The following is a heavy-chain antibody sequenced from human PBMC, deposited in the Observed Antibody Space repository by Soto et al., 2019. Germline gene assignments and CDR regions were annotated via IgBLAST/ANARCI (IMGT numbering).Heavy chain of an antibody. Sequence: ASVKVSCKASGYTFSDYDINWVRQAAGQGLEWMGRMNPYSGNTGYAQKFQGRVTMTTDTSITTAYLELSSLTFEDTAIYYCARGRFRRTWFDPWGQGTLVTVSS. CDR1: GYTFSDYD. J-gene: IGHJ5*02. CDR3: ARGRFRRTWFDP. V-gene: IGHV1-8*01. CDR2: MNPYSGNT. D-gene: IGHD3-16*01.